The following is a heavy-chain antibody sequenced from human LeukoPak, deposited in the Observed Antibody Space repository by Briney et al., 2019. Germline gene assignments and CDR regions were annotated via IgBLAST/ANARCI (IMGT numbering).Heavy chain of an antibody. V-gene: IGHV4-39*07. CDR2: IYYSGCT. CDR1: GGSISSSSYY. D-gene: IGHD2-2*01. J-gene: IGHJ4*02. Sequence: SETLSLTCTVSGGSISSSSYYWGWIRQPPGKGLEWIGSIYYSGCTYYNPSLKSRVTISVDTSKNQFSLKLSSVTAADTAVYYCARFVVVPAAFDYWGQGTLVTVSS. CDR3: ARFVVVPAAFDY.